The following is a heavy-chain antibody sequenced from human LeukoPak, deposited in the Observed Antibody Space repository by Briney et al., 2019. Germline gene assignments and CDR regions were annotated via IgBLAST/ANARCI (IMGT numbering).Heavy chain of an antibody. Sequence: PGGSLRLSCAASGFTFSSYAMSWVRQAPGKGLEWVSTISATGGSTFYADSVKGRFTISRDNSKDTLYLQINSLRAEDTAVYFYAKVQTTVVSPPDSWGQGTLVTVSS. CDR2: ISATGGST. CDR3: AKVQTTVVSPPDS. CDR1: GFTFSSYA. V-gene: IGHV3-23*01. D-gene: IGHD4-23*01. J-gene: IGHJ4*02.